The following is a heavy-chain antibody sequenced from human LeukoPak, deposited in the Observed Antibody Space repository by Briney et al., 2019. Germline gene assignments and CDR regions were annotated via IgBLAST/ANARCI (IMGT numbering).Heavy chain of an antibody. CDR3: ARGRYDSSGFYSIFDY. V-gene: IGHV3-21*01. D-gene: IGHD3-22*01. J-gene: IGHJ4*02. Sequence: GGSLRLSCAASGFTFSSYSMNWVRQAPGKGLEWVSSISSSSSYIYYADSVKGRFTISRDNAKNSLYLQMNSPRAEDTAVYYCARGRYDSSGFYSIFDYWGQGILVTASS. CDR2: ISSSSSYI. CDR1: GFTFSSYS.